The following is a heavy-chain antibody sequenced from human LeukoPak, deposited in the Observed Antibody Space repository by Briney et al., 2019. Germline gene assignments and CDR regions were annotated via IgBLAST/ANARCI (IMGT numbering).Heavy chain of an antibody. CDR2: IYYSGRT. CDR3: ARLIGGVGYFDL. J-gene: IGHJ2*01. CDR1: GGSLNSYY. V-gene: IGHV4-59*08. Sequence: SETLSLTCTVSGGSLNSYYWTWIRQPPGKGLDWLGYIYYSGRTNYNPSPSLKSRVAISVDTSNNQFSLRLSSVTAADTAVYYCARLIGGVGYFDLWGRGTLVTVSS.